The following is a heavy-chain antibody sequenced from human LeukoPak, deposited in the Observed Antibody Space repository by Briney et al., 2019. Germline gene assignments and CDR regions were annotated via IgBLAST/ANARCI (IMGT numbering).Heavy chain of an antibody. Sequence: GGSLRLSCAVSGFSVSGYWMTWVRQAPGKGLEWVANIKQDGSEKNYVDSVKGRFTIARDNAENSLFLQMNSLRVEDTAVYYCAREWQGGIAAAGTRIEGDYWGQGTLVAVSS. D-gene: IGHD6-13*01. CDR3: AREWQGGIAAAGTRIEGDY. V-gene: IGHV3-7*01. J-gene: IGHJ4*02. CDR2: IKQDGSEK. CDR1: GFSVSGYW.